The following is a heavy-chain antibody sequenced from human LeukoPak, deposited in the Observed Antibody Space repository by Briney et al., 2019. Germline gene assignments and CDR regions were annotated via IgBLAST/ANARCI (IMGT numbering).Heavy chain of an antibody. V-gene: IGHV3-33*06. CDR1: GFDSGFDFNIYA. CDR3: AKDAQRGFDYSNSLDY. Sequence: GGSLTLSCAASGFDSGFDFNIYAMTWVRQAPGTGLEWVAVIWSDASDKYYANSVKGRFTISRDNSKNSLYLQMNSLRAEDTAVYYCAKDAQRGFDYSNSLDYWGQGTRVTVSS. CDR2: IWSDASDK. D-gene: IGHD4-11*01. J-gene: IGHJ4*02.